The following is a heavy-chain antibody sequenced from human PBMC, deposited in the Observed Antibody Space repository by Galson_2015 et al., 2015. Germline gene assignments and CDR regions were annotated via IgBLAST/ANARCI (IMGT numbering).Heavy chain of an antibody. CDR1: GFTFSSYA. Sequence: SLRLSCAASGFTFSSYAMHWVRQAPGKGLEWVAVISYDGSSKYYADSVKGRFTISRDNSKNTLYLQMNSLRAEDTAVYYCASPLRGDFWSAYFDYWGQGTLVTVSS. CDR3: ASPLRGDFWSAYFDY. J-gene: IGHJ4*02. V-gene: IGHV3-30-3*01. CDR2: ISYDGSSK. D-gene: IGHD3-3*01.